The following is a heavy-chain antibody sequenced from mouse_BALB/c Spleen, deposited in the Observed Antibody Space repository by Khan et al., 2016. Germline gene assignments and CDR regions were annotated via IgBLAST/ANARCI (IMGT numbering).Heavy chain of an antibody. Sequence: EVKLLESGGGLVHPGGSLKLSCAASGFDFSRYWMSWVRQAPGKGLEWIGEINPDSYTINYTPSLKDKFIISRDNAKNTLYLQMSTVRSEDTALYYCASAGYYGYLAYWGQGTLVTVSA. D-gene: IGHD1-1*01. J-gene: IGHJ3*01. CDR3: ASAGYYGYLAY. CDR1: GFDFSRYW. CDR2: INPDSYTI. V-gene: IGHV4-1*02.